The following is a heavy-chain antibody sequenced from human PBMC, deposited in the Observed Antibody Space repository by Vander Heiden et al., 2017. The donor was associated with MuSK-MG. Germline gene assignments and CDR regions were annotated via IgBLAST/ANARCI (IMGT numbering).Heavy chain of an antibody. CDR2: ISWDGGST. Sequence: EVQLVESGGVVVQPGGSLRLSCAASGFTFDDYAMHWVRQAPGKGLEWVSLISWDGGSTYYADSVKGRFTISRDNSKNSLYLKMNSMRAEDTALYYCAKGESGSDWSVLDLNHWGQGTLVTVSS. CDR1: GFTFDDYA. D-gene: IGHD1-26*01. V-gene: IGHV3-43D*03. J-gene: IGHJ5*02. CDR3: AKGESGSDWSVLDLNH.